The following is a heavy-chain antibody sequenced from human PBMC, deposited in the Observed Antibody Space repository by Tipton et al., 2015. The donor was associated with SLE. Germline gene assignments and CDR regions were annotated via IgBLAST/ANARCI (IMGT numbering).Heavy chain of an antibody. V-gene: IGHV3-23*01. CDR3: ARESGVPAVPDAFDI. CDR2: ISGSGGSI. J-gene: IGHJ3*02. Sequence: SLRLSCAASGFTFSSYAMSWVRQAPGKGLEWVSAISGSGGSIYYADSVKGRFTISRDNAKISLYLQMNSLRAEDTAVYYCARESGVPAVPDAFDIWGQGTMVTVSS. D-gene: IGHD2-2*01. CDR1: GFTFSSYA.